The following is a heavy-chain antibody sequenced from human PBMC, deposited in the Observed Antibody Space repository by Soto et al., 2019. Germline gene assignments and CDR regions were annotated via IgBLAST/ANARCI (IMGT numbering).Heavy chain of an antibody. V-gene: IGHV4-59*01. J-gene: IGHJ4*02. CDR3: ARGGKSAILVDY. CDR2: IYYSGST. CDR1: GGSISSYY. Sequence: PSETLSLTCTVSGGSISSYYWSWIRQPPGKGLEWIGYIYYSGSTNYNPSLKSRVTISVDTSKNQFSLKLSSVTAADTAVYYCARGGKSAILVDYWGQGTLVTVPQ.